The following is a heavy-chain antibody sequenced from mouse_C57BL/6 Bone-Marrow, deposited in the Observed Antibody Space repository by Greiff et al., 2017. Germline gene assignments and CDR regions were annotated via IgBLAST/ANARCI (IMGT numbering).Heavy chain of an antibody. V-gene: IGHV14-4*01. J-gene: IGHJ3*01. CDR1: GFNIKDDY. CDR3: TVYYGSMWFAY. D-gene: IGHD1-1*01. Sequence: EVQLQQSGAELVRPGASVKLSCTASGFNIKDDYMHWVKQRPEQGLEWIGWIDPENGDTEYASKFQGKATITADTSSNTAYRQLSSLTAEDPAVYYCTVYYGSMWFAYWGQGTLVTVSA. CDR2: IDPENGDT.